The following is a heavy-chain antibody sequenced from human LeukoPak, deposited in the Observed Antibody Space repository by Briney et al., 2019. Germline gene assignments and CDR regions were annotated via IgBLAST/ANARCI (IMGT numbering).Heavy chain of an antibody. CDR1: GGSFSGYY. Sequence: SETLSLTCAVYGGSFSGYYWSWIRQPPGKGLEWIGEINHSGSTNYNPSLKSRVTISVDTSKNQFSLKLSSVTAADTAVYYCARGIAISGWYRGYFDYWGQGTLVTVSS. J-gene: IGHJ4*02. V-gene: IGHV4-34*01. D-gene: IGHD6-19*01. CDR2: INHSGST. CDR3: ARGIAISGWYRGYFDY.